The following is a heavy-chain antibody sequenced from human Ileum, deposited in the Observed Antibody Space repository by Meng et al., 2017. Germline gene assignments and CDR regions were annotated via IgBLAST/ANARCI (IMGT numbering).Heavy chain of an antibody. D-gene: IGHD1-26*01. J-gene: IGHJ4*02. CDR3: ARTPLYSGSYYFDP. CDR2: VYYSGHT. CDR1: GDSVSSDNYY. V-gene: IGHV4-61*03. Sequence: GHLQESGPGLVGPSETLSLTCTVSGDSVSSDNYYWSWIRQPPGKGLEWIGYVYYSGHTDCNPSLKSRLSISIDTSKNHFSLKLSSVTAADTAVYYCARTPLYSGSYYFDPWGQGALVTVSS.